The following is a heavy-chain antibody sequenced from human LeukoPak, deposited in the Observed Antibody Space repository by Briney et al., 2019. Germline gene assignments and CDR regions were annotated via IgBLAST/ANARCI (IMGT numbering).Heavy chain of an antibody. Sequence: SETLSLTCTVSGGSISSYYWSWIRQPAGKGLEWIGRIYTSGSTNYNPSLKSRVTMSVDTSKNQFSLKLSSVTAADTAVYYCASGIHLGELSPPSGAGGDAFDIWGQGTMVTVSS. CDR3: ASGIHLGELSPPSGAGGDAFDI. CDR1: GGSISSYY. J-gene: IGHJ3*02. V-gene: IGHV4-4*07. CDR2: IYTSGST. D-gene: IGHD3-16*02.